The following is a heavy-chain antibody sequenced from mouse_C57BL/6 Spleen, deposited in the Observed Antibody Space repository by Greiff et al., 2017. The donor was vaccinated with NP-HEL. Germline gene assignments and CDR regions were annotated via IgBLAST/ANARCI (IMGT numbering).Heavy chain of an antibody. D-gene: IGHD1-1*02. J-gene: IGHJ4*01. CDR1: GYTFTSYG. CDR2: IYPRSGNT. V-gene: IGHV1-81*01. Sequence: VQLQQSGAELARPGASVKLSCKASGYTFTSYGISWVKQRTGQGLEWIGEIYPRSGNTYYNVKFKGKATLTADKSSSTAYMELRSLTSEDSAVYFCARSGVATNYYAMDYWGQGTSVTVSS. CDR3: ARSGVATNYYAMDY.